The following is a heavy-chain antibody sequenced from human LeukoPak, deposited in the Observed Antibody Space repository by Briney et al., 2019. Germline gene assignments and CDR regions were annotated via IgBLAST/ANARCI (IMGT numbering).Heavy chain of an antibody. CDR2: INHSGST. D-gene: IGHD6-19*01. V-gene: IGHV4-34*01. CDR3: ARQGGSGWYRGYYYYYYYMDV. J-gene: IGHJ6*03. Sequence: SETLSLTCAVYGGSFSGYYWSWIRQPPGKGLEWIGEINHSGSTNYNPSLKSRVTISVDTSKNQFSLKLSSVTAADTAVYYCARQGGSGWYRGYYYYYYYMDVWGKGTTVTISS. CDR1: GGSFSGYY.